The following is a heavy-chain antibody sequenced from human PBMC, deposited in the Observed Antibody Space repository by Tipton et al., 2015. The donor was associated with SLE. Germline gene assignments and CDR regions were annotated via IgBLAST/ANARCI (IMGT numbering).Heavy chain of an antibody. J-gene: IGHJ4*02. D-gene: IGHD4-17*01. Sequence: TLPLTCTVSGGSISSYYWSWIRQPPGKGLEWIGYIYYSGSTNYNPSLKSRVTISVDTSKNQFSLKLSSVTAADTAVYYCARSTATVTPYYFDYWGQGTLVTVSS. CDR1: GGSISSYY. CDR3: ARSTATVTPYYFDY. CDR2: IYYSGST. V-gene: IGHV4-59*01.